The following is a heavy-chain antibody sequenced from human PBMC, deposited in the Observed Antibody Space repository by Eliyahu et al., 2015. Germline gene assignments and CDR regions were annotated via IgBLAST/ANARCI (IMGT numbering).Heavy chain of an antibody. CDR3: ARGYKQIN. D-gene: IGHD1-14*01. CDR1: GGSFSGYY. V-gene: IGHV4-34*01. CDR2: INHSGST. J-gene: IGHJ4*02. Sequence: QVQLQQWGAGLLKPSETLSLTCAVXGGSFSGYYWSWIRQPPGQGLEWIGEINHSGSTSYNSSLKSRVTISIDTSKNQFSLKLISVTAADTAVYFCARGYKQINWGQGTLVTVSS.